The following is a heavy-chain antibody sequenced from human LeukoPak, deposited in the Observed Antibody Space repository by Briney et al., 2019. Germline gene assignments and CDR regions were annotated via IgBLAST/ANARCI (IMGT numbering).Heavy chain of an antibody. V-gene: IGHV3-30*03. Sequence: QSGGSLRLSCAASGFTFSSYDMHWVRQAPGKGLEWVAVISYDETNKYYADSVQGRFTISRDNSKNTLYLQMNSLRAEDTALYYCARRWYFDLWGRGTLVTVSS. CDR1: GFTFSSYD. J-gene: IGHJ2*01. CDR3: ARRWYFDL. CDR2: ISYDETNK.